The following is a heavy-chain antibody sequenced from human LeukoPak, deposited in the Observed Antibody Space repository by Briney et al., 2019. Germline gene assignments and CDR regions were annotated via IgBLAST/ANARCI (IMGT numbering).Heavy chain of an antibody. CDR3: ARVTMIGTSWHFDL. Sequence: GGSLRLSCAASGITFSDHYMDWVRQAPGKGLEWVGRTRNKAKSYTTEYAASVKGRFTISRDDSTNSLYLQMNSLKTEDTAVYFWARVTMIGTSWHFDLWGRGTLVTVSS. J-gene: IGHJ2*01. D-gene: IGHD3-22*01. V-gene: IGHV3-72*01. CDR1: GITFSDHY. CDR2: TRNKAKSYTT.